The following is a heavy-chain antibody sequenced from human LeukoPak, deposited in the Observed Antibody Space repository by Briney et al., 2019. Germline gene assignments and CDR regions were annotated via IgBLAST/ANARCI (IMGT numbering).Heavy chain of an antibody. V-gene: IGHV1-2*02. Sequence: ASVQVSCKASGYTFSDYFLHWVRQAPGQGPEWMGYINPNTGGTDCAQKFQGRVTLGRDTSTSTAYMGLTRLTSDDTAVYYCARARYDILPGYYRFYYYGIDVWGQGTTVTVSS. CDR3: ARARYDILPGYYRFYYYGIDV. D-gene: IGHD3-9*01. J-gene: IGHJ6*02. CDR2: INPNTGGT. CDR1: GYTFSDYF.